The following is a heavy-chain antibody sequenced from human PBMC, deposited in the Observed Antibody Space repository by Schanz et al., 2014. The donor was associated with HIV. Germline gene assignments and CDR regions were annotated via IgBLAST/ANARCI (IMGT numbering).Heavy chain of an antibody. V-gene: IGHV3-33*06. CDR2: IWHDGSVK. CDR3: AKWGREEDYGDYDLYYYYYGLDV. CDR1: GFTFTYYG. Sequence: QVQLVESGGGVVQPGGSLRLSCAASGFTFTYYGMQWVRQAPGKGLEWVAVIWHDGSVKSYAESVRGRFTISRDNSRNTLYLEMNSLRAEDTALYYCAKWGREEDYGDYDLYYYYYGLDVWGQGTTVTVSS. J-gene: IGHJ6*02. D-gene: IGHD4-17*01.